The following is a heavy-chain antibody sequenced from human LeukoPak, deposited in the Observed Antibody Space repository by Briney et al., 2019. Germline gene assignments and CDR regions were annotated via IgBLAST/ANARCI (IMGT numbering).Heavy chain of an antibody. D-gene: IGHD6-13*01. CDR1: GFDVSSKF. Sequence: GGSLRLSCAASGFDVSSKFMTWVRQAQGKGLEWVSVIYSGGLTFYADSVQGRFTISRDNSKNTVYLHMNDLKADDTAVYYCAKDEAAAGGGLDHWGQGTLVIVSS. J-gene: IGHJ4*02. CDR2: IYSGGLT. V-gene: IGHV3-53*01. CDR3: AKDEAAAGGGLDH.